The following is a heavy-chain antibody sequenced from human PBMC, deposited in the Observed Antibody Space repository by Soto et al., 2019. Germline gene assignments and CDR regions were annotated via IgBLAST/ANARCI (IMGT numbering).Heavy chain of an antibody. D-gene: IGHD4-17*01. Sequence: QVRLVQSGAEVKKPGSAVKVSCNASGDLFSRNAFNWVRQAPGQGLEWMGRIITVFGSTIYEQKFQGRLTITADESTKTAYMELTGLTSDDTAMYFCARDRHDFGDYIRHPDWGQGTLVTVSS. J-gene: IGHJ4*02. CDR2: IITVFGST. V-gene: IGHV1-69*01. CDR3: ARDRHDFGDYIRHPD. CDR1: GDLFSRNA.